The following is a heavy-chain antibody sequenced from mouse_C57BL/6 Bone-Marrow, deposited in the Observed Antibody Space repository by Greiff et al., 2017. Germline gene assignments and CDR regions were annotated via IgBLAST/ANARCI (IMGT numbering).Heavy chain of an antibody. J-gene: IGHJ4*01. Sequence: EVMLVESGGGLVKPGGSLKLSCAASGFTFSDYGMHWVRQAPEKGLEWVAYISSGSSTIYYADTVKGRFTISRDNAKNTLFLQMTSLRSEDTAMYYCANIWYFGGDYWGQGTSVTVSS. CDR3: ANIWYFGGDY. CDR1: GFTFSDYG. CDR2: ISSGSSTI. D-gene: IGHD2-1*01. V-gene: IGHV5-17*01.